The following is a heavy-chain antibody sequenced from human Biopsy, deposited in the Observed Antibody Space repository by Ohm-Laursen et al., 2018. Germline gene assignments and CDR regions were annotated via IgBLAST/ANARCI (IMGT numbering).Heavy chain of an antibody. J-gene: IGHJ4*02. CDR3: ALQSVAQMKNFDY. CDR1: GFSFTGYY. V-gene: IGHV1-2*02. CDR2: ISPKSGDT. D-gene: IGHD6-19*01. Sequence: ASVKVSCKASGFSFTGYYIHWVRQAPGQGLEWMVWISPKSGDTNYAHKFQGNITMTRDKSMSTAYMEMSRLGCDDTAVYYCALQSVAQMKNFDYWGQGTLVTVSS.